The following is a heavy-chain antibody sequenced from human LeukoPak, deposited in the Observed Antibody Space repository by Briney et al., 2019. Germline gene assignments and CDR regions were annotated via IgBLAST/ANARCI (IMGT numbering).Heavy chain of an antibody. CDR3: ARGRRVGATRDFDY. V-gene: IGHV1-69*01. CDR2: IIPIFGTA. CDR1: GGTFSSYA. D-gene: IGHD1-26*01. Sequence: ASVKVSCKASGGTFSSYAISWVRQAPGQGLEWMGGIIPIFGTANYAQKFQGRVTITADESTSTAYMELSSLRSEDTAVYYCARGRRVGATRDFDYWGQGTLVTVSS. J-gene: IGHJ4*02.